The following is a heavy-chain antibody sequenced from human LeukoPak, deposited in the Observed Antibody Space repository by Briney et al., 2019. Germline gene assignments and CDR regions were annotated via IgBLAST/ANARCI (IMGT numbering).Heavy chain of an antibody. J-gene: IGHJ5*02. CDR3: ARDRDRYCSGGSCPPGKDP. D-gene: IGHD2-15*01. V-gene: IGHV1-18*01. Sequence: ASVKVSCKASGYTFTSYGISWVRQAPGQGLEWMGWISAYNGNTNYAQKLQGRVTMTTDTSTSTAYMELRSLRTDDTAVYYCARDRDRYCSGGSCPPGKDPWGQGTLVTVSS. CDR1: GYTFTSYG. CDR2: ISAYNGNT.